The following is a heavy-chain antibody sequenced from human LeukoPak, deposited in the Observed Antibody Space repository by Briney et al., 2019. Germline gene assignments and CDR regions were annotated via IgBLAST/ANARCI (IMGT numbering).Heavy chain of an antibody. J-gene: IGHJ4*02. CDR1: GFTFEASA. V-gene: IGHV3-23*01. CDR3: AKDGDYGTQNFDY. Sequence: GGSLRLSCAASGFTFEASAMSWVRQAPGKGLEWVAVITGGGESTYYADSVKGRFTISRDNSKKTLFLQVNSLRAEDTAVYYCAKDGDYGTQNFDYWGQGTLVTVSS. CDR2: ITGGGEST. D-gene: IGHD4-17*01.